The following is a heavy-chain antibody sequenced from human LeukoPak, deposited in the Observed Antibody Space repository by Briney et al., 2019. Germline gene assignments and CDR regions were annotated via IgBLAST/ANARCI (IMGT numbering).Heavy chain of an antibody. D-gene: IGHD2/OR15-2a*01. J-gene: IGHJ4*02. V-gene: IGHV3-21*01. CDR3: ARDWFHAIDY. Sequence: PGGSLRLSCAASGFSFSSYSMNWVRQAPGKGLEWVSSISFSGTYIYYADSLKGRITVSRDNARRSLFLQMNSLRAEDTAVYYCARDWFHAIDYWGQGTLVTVSS. CDR2: ISFSGTYI. CDR1: GFSFSSYS.